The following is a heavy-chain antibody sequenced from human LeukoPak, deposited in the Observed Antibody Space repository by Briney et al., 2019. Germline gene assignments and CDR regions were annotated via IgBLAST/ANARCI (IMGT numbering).Heavy chain of an antibody. D-gene: IGHD2-21*01. Sequence: GGSLRLSCAASGFTFSNYAMTWVRQAPGKGLEWVSAISGTGGNTHYADSVKGRFTVSRDNSKNTLYLQMNSLRAVDTAVYYCAKRVAIESYYYYYMDVWGKGATVTVSS. V-gene: IGHV3-23*01. CDR1: GFTFSNYA. J-gene: IGHJ6*03. CDR3: AKRVAIESYYYYYMDV. CDR2: ISGTGGNT.